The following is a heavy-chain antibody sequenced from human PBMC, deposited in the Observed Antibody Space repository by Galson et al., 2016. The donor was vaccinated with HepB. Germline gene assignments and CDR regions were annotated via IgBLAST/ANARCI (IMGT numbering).Heavy chain of an antibody. CDR1: DYTFTSQY. D-gene: IGHD5-12*01. Sequence: VKVSCKASDYTFTSQYMHWVRQAPGQGLEWVGVINPRGGSTSTAQKFQGRLTLTTDTSTTMFYLELSSLNPEDTAIYYCAREGVDLGATVPHFESWGQGTTVTVSS. CDR2: INPRGGST. CDR3: AREGVDLGATVPHFES. V-gene: IGHV1-46*01. J-gene: IGHJ6*02.